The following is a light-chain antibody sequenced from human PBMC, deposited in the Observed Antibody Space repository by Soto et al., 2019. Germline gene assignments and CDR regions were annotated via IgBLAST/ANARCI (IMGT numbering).Light chain of an antibody. CDR3: QQYSSSRT. Sequence: ETVLTQSPGTLSLSPGERATLSCRASQSVSSSYLAWYQQKPGQAPRLLIYGASSRATGIPDRFSGSGSGTDFTLTISRLEPEDFAVYYCQQYSSSRTFGQGTKLEIK. CDR1: QSVSSSY. CDR2: GAS. V-gene: IGKV3-20*01. J-gene: IGKJ2*02.